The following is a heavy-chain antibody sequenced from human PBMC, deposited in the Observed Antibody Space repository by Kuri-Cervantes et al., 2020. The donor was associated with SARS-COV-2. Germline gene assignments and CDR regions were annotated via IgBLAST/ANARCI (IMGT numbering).Heavy chain of an antibody. CDR2: ISYDGSNK. D-gene: IGHD3-10*01. J-gene: IGHJ4*02. Sequence: GESLKISCAASGFTFSSYAMHWVRQAPGKGLEWVAVISYDGSNKYYADSVKGRFTISRDNAKNTLYLQMNSLRAEDTAVYYCSAATGYWGQGTLVTVSS. CDR1: GFTFSSYA. CDR3: SAATGY. V-gene: IGHV3-30*07.